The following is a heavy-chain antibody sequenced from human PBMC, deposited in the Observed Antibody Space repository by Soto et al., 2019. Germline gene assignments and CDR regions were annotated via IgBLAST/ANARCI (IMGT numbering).Heavy chain of an antibody. D-gene: IGHD4-4*01. CDR3: ASWHLQEHAYDI. CDR1: GLTVSGKKY. J-gene: IGHJ3*02. Sequence: GGSLRLSCAAFGLTVSGKKYMAWVRQAPGKGLEWVSALYDVDGTYYADSVKGRFTTSRDSSKTIVYLQMNSLRPDDTAVYYCASWHLQEHAYDIWGQGTTVTVSS. CDR2: LYDVDGT. V-gene: IGHV3-53*01.